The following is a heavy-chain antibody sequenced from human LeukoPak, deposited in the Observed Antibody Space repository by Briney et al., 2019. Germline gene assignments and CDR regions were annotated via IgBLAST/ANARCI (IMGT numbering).Heavy chain of an antibody. D-gene: IGHD3-22*01. CDR2: ISGSGGST. CDR1: GFTFSSYA. J-gene: IGHJ4*02. CDR3: AKRAAADRTYYYDSSARSLDY. V-gene: IGHV3-23*01. Sequence: GGSLRLSCAASGFTFSSYAMSWVRQAPGKGLEWVSAISGSGGSTYYADSVKGRFTISRDNSKNTLYLQMNSLRAEDTAVYYCAKRAAADRTYYYDSSARSLDYWGQGTLVTISS.